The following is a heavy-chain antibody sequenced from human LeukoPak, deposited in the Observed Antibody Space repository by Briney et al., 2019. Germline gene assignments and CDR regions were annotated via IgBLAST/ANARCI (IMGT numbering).Heavy chain of an antibody. J-gene: IGHJ2*01. Sequence: SETLSLTCTVSGGSISSYYWSWIRQPPGKGLEWIGYIYYSGSTNYNPSLKSRVTISVDTSKNQFSLKLSSVTAADTAVYYCARSKGQQLRTFDLWGRGTLVTVSS. V-gene: IGHV4-59*01. CDR3: ARSKGQQLRTFDL. CDR2: IYYSGST. D-gene: IGHD6-13*01. CDR1: GGSISSYY.